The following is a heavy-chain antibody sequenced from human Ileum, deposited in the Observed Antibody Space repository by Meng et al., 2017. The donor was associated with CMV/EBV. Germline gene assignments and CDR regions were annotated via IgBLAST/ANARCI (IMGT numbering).Heavy chain of an antibody. CDR3: AREGYNSGWYGVEY. CDR2: IYSDGST. CDR1: GFTVTSNY. J-gene: IGHJ4*02. Sequence: ASGFTVTSNYMSWVRQAPGKGLEWVSVIYSDGSTYYADSVKGRFTVSRDNSKNTLYLQMNSLRTEDTAVYYCAREGYNSGWYGVEYWGQGTLVTVSS. V-gene: IGHV3-53*01. D-gene: IGHD6-19*01.